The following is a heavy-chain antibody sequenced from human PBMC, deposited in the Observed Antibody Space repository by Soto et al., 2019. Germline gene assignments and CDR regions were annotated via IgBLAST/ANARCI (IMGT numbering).Heavy chain of an antibody. CDR3: AMYDYMRGNYRVRWGY. CDR1: GFTFSDSW. Sequence: EVQLVESGGGLVKPGGSLRVSCAGSGFTFSDSWMSWVRQAPGKGLEWVARIKSKTDAGTTAYAAPVTGRFTNSRDDSRNTLSLQMNSLKIEGTAIYYCAMYDYMRGNYRVRWGYWGLGTMVTV. CDR2: IKSKTDAGTT. V-gene: IGHV3-15*01. D-gene: IGHD3-16*02. J-gene: IGHJ4*02.